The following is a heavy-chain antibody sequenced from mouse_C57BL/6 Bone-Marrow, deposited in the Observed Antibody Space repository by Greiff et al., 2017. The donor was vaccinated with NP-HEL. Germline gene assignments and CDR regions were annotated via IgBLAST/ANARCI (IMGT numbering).Heavy chain of an antibody. J-gene: IGHJ4*01. CDR2: ISNGGGST. CDR1: GFTFSDYY. Sequence: EVMLVESGGGLVQPGGSLKLSCAASGFTFSDYYMYWVRQTPEKRLEWVAYISNGGGSTYYPDTVKGRFTISRDNAKNTLYLQMGRLKSEDTAMYYCAREGVRAMDYWGQGTSVTVSS. V-gene: IGHV5-12*01. D-gene: IGHD2-2*01. CDR3: AREGVRAMDY.